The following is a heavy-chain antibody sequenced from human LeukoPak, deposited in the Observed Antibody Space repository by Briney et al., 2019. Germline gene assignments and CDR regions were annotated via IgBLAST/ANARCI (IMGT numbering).Heavy chain of an antibody. CDR3: ARSYGANYFDY. J-gene: IGHJ4*02. CDR1: GFTFSSYG. CDR2: IRYDESNK. V-gene: IGHV3-30*02. Sequence: GGSLRVSCAASGFTFSSYGMHWVRQAPGQGLEWVAFIRYDESNKYYADSVRGRFTISRDNSNDTLYLQMHSLRPEDTAVYYCARSYGANYFDYWGRGTLVTVSS. D-gene: IGHD4-23*01.